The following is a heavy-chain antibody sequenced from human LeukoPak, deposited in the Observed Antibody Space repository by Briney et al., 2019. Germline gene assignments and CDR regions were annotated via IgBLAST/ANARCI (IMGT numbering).Heavy chain of an antibody. CDR1: EFTFSSYA. Sequence: GGSLRLSCAASEFTFSSYAMNWVRQAPGKGLEWVSGISGGGDRTYYADSVKGRFTISRDNSKSTLYLQMNSLRVEDTALYYCAKGDGINHYHWFDPWGQGTRVTVSS. D-gene: IGHD2-21*02. CDR3: AKGDGINHYHWFDP. V-gene: IGHV3-23*01. CDR2: ISGGGDRT. J-gene: IGHJ5*02.